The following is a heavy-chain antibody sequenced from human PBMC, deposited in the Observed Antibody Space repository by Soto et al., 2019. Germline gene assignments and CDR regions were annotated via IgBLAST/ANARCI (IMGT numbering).Heavy chain of an antibody. CDR3: ARQGYCSNTACYTVDY. V-gene: IGHV5-51*01. CDR2: IYPGDSNT. J-gene: IGHJ4*01. D-gene: IGHD2-2*02. CDR1: GDSFTSYW. Sequence: XESLKVSCRGSGDSFTSYWVGLVLQMPGKGLEWMGIIYPGDSNTRYSPSFQGQVTISADKSISSAYLQWSSLKASDTAMYYCARQGYCSNTACYTVDYWGHGTLVTV.